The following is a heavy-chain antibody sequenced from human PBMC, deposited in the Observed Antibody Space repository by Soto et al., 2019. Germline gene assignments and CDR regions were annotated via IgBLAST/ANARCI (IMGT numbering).Heavy chain of an antibody. Sequence: GGSLRLSCAASGFTFSSYDMHWVRQATGKGLEWVSAIGTAGDTYYPGSVKGRFTISRENAKNSLYLQMNSLRAGDTAVYYCARADRSTYYDFWSGPPWPGYFDYWGQGTLVTVSS. D-gene: IGHD3-3*01. J-gene: IGHJ4*02. CDR1: GFTFSSYD. CDR3: ARADRSTYYDFWSGPPWPGYFDY. V-gene: IGHV3-13*01. CDR2: IGTAGDT.